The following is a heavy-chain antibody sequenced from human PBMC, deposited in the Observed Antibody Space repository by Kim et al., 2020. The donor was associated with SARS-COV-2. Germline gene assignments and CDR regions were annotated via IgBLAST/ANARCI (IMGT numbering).Heavy chain of an antibody. D-gene: IGHD6-19*01. CDR1: GGSFSGYY. V-gene: IGHV4-34*01. CDR2: INHSGST. Sequence: SETLSLTCAVYGGSFSGYYWSWIRQPPGKGLEWIGEINHSGSTNYNPSLKSRVTISVDTSKNQFSLKLSSVTAADTAVYYCARDQAVAGLRTPDYWGQGTLVTVSS. J-gene: IGHJ4*02. CDR3: ARDQAVAGLRTPDY.